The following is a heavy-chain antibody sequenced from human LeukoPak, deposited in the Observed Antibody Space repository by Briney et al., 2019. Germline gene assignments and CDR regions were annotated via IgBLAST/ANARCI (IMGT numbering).Heavy chain of an antibody. Sequence: PSETLSLTCAVYGGSFSGYYWNWIRQPPGKGLEWIGEINHSGSTNYNPSLKSRVTISVDTSKNQFSLKLSSVTAADTAVYYCARLHPLRRGHYYYYMDVWGKGTRSPSP. CDR3: ARLHPLRRGHYYYYMDV. V-gene: IGHV4-34*01. CDR1: GGSFSGYY. CDR2: INHSGST. J-gene: IGHJ6*03. D-gene: IGHD4-17*01.